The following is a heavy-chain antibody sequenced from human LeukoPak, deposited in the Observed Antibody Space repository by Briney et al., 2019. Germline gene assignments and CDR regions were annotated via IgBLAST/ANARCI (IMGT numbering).Heavy chain of an antibody. CDR3: ARDPADYYDSSGYYYGWFDP. CDR1: GGTFSSYA. J-gene: IGHJ5*02. Sequence: SVKVSCKASGGTFSSYAISWVRQAPGQGLEWMGGIIPIFGTANYAQKFQGRVTITTDESTSTAYMELSSLRSEDTAVYYCARDPADYYDSSGYYYGWFDPWGQGTLVNVS. V-gene: IGHV1-69*05. D-gene: IGHD3-22*01. CDR2: IIPIFGTA.